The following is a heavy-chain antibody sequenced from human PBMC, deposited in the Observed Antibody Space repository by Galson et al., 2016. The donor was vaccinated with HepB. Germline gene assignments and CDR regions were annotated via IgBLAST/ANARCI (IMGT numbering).Heavy chain of an antibody. Sequence: SETLSLTCAVSGGSFTEFYWSWIRQSPGRALEWIGEINQSGSSSYNPSLESRLTISVDRSKNHLSLRLTSVTAADTAVYYCATFDSNGMYFDSWGRGTLVIVSS. J-gene: IGHJ4*02. CDR2: INQSGSS. V-gene: IGHV4-34*01. CDR3: ATFDSNGMYFDS. CDR1: GGSFTEFY. D-gene: IGHD2-21*01.